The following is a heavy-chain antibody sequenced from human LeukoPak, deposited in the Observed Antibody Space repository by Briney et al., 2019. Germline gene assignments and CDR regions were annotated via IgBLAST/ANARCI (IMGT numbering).Heavy chain of an antibody. CDR2: IYTSGST. Sequence: SETLSLTCTVSGGSISSGSYYWRWIRQPAGKGLEWIGRIYTSGSTNYNPSLKSRVTISVDTSKNEFSLKLSSVTAADTAVYYCARAGGYLLYFDSWGQGTLATVSS. V-gene: IGHV4-61*02. J-gene: IGHJ4*02. CDR3: ARAGGYLLYFDS. D-gene: IGHD5-12*01. CDR1: GGSISSGSYY.